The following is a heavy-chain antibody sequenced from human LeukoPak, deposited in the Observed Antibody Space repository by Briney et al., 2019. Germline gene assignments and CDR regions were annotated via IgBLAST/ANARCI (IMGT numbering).Heavy chain of an antibody. CDR3: ARVLSDSSGWYHFDY. CDR2: IYSGGGT. J-gene: IGHJ4*02. D-gene: IGHD6-19*01. Sequence: GGSLRLSCAASGFTVSNNYMSWVRQAPGKGLEWVSVIYSGGGTYYADSVRGRFTISRDNYKNMLFLQMNSLRAVDTAVYYCARVLSDSSGWYHFDYWAREPWSPSPQ. CDR1: GFTVSNNY. V-gene: IGHV3-53*01.